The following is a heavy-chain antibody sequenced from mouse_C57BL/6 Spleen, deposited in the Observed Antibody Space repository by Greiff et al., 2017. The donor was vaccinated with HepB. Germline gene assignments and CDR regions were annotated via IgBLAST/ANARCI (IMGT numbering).Heavy chain of an antibody. D-gene: IGHD2-3*01. Sequence: VQGVESGPGLVQPSQSLSITCTVSGFSLTSYGVHWVRQSPGKGLEWLGVIWSGGSTDYNAAFISRLSISKDNSKSQVFFKMNSLQADDTAIYYCARKGDGYYPYYAMDYWGQGTSVTVSS. CDR1: GFSLTSYG. J-gene: IGHJ4*01. CDR3: ARKGDGYYPYYAMDY. CDR2: IWSGGST. V-gene: IGHV2-2*01.